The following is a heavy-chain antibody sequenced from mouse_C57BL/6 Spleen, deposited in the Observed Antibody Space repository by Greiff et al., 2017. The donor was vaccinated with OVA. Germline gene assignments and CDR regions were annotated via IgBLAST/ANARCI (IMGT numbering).Heavy chain of an antibody. V-gene: IGHV1-52*01. CDR3: ARYAAYGNSYWYFDV. D-gene: IGHD2-1*01. Sequence: QVQLQQPGAELVRPGSSVKLSCKASGYTFTSYWMHWVKQRPIQGLEWIGNIDPSDSETHYNQKFKDKATFAVDKSSSTAYMQLSSLTSEDSAVYYCARYAAYGNSYWYFDVWGTGTTVTVSS. J-gene: IGHJ1*03. CDR2: IDPSDSET. CDR1: GYTFTSYW.